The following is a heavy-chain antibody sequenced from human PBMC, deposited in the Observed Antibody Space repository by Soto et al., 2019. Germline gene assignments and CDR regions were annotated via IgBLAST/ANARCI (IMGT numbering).Heavy chain of an antibody. D-gene: IGHD2-2*01. CDR2: IYPGDSDT. Sequence: GESLKISCKGSGYSFTSYWIGWVRQMPGKGLEWMGIIYPGDSDTRYSPSFQGQVTISGDKSISTAYLQWSSLKASDTAMYYCARLGGYCSSTKCYGGGDYWGQGTLVTVSS. J-gene: IGHJ4*02. V-gene: IGHV5-51*01. CDR1: GYSFTSYW. CDR3: ARLGGYCSSTKCYGGGDY.